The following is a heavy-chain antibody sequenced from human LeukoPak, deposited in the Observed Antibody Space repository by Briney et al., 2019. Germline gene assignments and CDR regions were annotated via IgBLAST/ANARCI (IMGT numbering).Heavy chain of an antibody. D-gene: IGHD3-9*01. CDR2: INPNSGGT. V-gene: IGHV1-2*02. CDR1: GYTFTGYY. Sequence: ASVKVSCKASGYTFTGYYTHWVRQAPGQGLEWMGWINPNSGGTNYAQKFQGRVTMTRDTSISTAYMELSRLRSDDTAVYYCARVYDILNWFDPWGQGTLVTVSS. J-gene: IGHJ5*02. CDR3: ARVYDILNWFDP.